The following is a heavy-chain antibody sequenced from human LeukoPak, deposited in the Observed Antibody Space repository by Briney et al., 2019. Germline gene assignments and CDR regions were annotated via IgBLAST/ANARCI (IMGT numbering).Heavy chain of an antibody. CDR1: GFTFSSYS. CDR2: ISTSSDYI. J-gene: IGHJ4*02. Sequence: KPGGSLRLSCAASGFTFSSYSINWVRQAPGKGLEWVSCISTSSDYIYYAASVKGRFTISRDNAKNSLYLQMNSLRAEDTALYYCAKTGGIAAAHWGQGTLVTVSS. CDR3: AKTGGIAAAH. D-gene: IGHD6-13*01. V-gene: IGHV3-21*04.